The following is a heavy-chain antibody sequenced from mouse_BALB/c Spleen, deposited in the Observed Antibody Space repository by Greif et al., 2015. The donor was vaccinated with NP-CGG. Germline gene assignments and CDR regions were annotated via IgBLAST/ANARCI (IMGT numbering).Heavy chain of an antibody. CDR2: IDPANGNT. D-gene: IGHD2-12*01. CDR3: ARWERQAAWFAY. Sequence: EVQLVESGAELVKPGASVKLSCTASGFNIKDTYMHWVKQRPEQGLEWIGRIDPANGNTKYDPKFQGKATITADTSSNTAYLQLSSLTSEDTAVYYCARWERQAAWFAYWGQGTLVTVSA. J-gene: IGHJ3*01. CDR1: GFNIKDTY. V-gene: IGHV14-3*02.